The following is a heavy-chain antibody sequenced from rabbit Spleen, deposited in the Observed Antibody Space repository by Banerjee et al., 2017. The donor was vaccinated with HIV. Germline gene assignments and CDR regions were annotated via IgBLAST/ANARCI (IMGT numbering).Heavy chain of an antibody. V-gene: IGHV1S45*01. CDR2: IYGGDGSST. D-gene: IGHD1-1*01. J-gene: IGHJ4*01. CDR3: ARDLTTVIGWNLDL. CDR1: GFSFSSSYY. Sequence: QEQLVESGGDLVQPEGSLTLTCTASGFSFSSSYYLCWVRQAPGKGLEWIACIYGGDGSSTAYANWAKGRFTISKTSSTTVTLQMTSLTAADTATYFCARDLTTVIGWNLDLWGQGTLVTVS.